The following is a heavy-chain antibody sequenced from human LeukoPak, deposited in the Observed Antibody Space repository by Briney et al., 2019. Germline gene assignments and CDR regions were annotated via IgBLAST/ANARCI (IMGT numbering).Heavy chain of an antibody. CDR1: GFTFSDYY. CDR3: ARAPSEIGGYYPEYFRH. CDR2: IGTSGSTI. Sequence: PGGSLRLSCVASGFTFSDYYMTWVRQAPGKGLEWVSYIGTSGSTIYYADSVGGRFTISRDNAKNSLYLQMDSLRAEDTGVYYCARAPSEIGGYYPEYFRHWGQGTLVTVSS. J-gene: IGHJ1*01. D-gene: IGHD3-22*01. V-gene: IGHV3-11*04.